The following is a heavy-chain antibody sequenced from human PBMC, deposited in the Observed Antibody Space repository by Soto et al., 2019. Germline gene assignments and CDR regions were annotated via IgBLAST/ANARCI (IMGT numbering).Heavy chain of an antibody. CDR3: ATVPYGDYSPDY. J-gene: IGHJ4*02. V-gene: IGHV1-24*01. CDR1: GYTFTELS. CDR2: FDPETGER. D-gene: IGHD4-17*01. Sequence: GASVKVSCKVSGYTFTELSMHWVRQAPGKGLEWMGGFDPETGERIYTQKFQGRVTMTEDTSTETAYIELSSLRSEDTAVYYCATVPYGDYSPDYWGQGTLVTVSS.